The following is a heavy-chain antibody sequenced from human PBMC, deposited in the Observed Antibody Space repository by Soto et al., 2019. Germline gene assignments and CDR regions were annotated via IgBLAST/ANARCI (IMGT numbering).Heavy chain of an antibody. D-gene: IGHD6-19*01. CDR2: ISAYNGNT. Sequence: QDRLVQSGVEVKKPGASVRVSCKASGYSFTNYGITWVRQAPGQGCEWMGWISAYNGNTNYAQKFQGRVTLTTDASTSTAYLELRSRRSDETAVYYCARDRGVAPPVAGNTHYYYYVDVWGKGTTVTVSS. J-gene: IGHJ6*03. V-gene: IGHV1-18*01. CDR3: ARDRGVAPPVAGNTHYYYYVDV. CDR1: GYSFTNYG.